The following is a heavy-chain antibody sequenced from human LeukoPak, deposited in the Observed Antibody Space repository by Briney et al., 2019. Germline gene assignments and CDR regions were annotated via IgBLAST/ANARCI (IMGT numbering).Heavy chain of an antibody. J-gene: IGHJ4*02. Sequence: ASVKVSCKASGYTFTGYYMHWVRQAPGQGLEWMGWINPNSGGTNYAQKFQGRVTMTRDTSISTAYMELSGLRSDDTAVYYCARDAIVGATMYYFDYWGQGTLVTVSS. CDR2: INPNSGGT. CDR3: ARDAIVGATMYYFDY. V-gene: IGHV1-2*02. CDR1: GYTFTGYY. D-gene: IGHD1-26*01.